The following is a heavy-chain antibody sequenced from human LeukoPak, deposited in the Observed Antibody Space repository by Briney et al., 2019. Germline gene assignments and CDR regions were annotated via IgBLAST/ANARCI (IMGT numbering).Heavy chain of an antibody. Sequence: GGSLRLSCAASGFTLSSYGMHRVRQAPGKGLEWVAVISYDGSNKYYADSVKGRFTISRDNSKNTLYLQMNSLRAEDTAVYYCAKDKSQLDYFDYWRQGPLLTVPS. CDR3: AKDKSQLDYFDY. CDR2: ISYDGSNK. CDR1: GFTLSSYG. V-gene: IGHV3-30*18. J-gene: IGHJ4*02. D-gene: IGHD6-6*01.